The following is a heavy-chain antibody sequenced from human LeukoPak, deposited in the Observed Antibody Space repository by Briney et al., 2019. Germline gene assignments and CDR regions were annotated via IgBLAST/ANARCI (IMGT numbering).Heavy chain of an antibody. V-gene: IGHV3-66*02. Sequence: GGFLRLSCAASGFTFSSNYMSWVRQAPGKGLEWVSVIYSGGSTYYADSVKGRFTISRDNSENTLYLHMNGLRAEDTAVYYCARATFWSGYQRDSWYMDVWGKGTTVTVSS. CDR3: ARATFWSGYQRDSWYMDV. CDR1: GFTFSSNY. J-gene: IGHJ6*03. CDR2: IYSGGST. D-gene: IGHD3-3*01.